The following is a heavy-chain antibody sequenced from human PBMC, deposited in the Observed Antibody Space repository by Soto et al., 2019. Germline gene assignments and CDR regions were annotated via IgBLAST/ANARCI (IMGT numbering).Heavy chain of an antibody. D-gene: IGHD6-19*01. J-gene: IGHJ5*02. CDR1: GGTFSSDA. CDR3: ARDVSVARVQYNWFDP. CDR2: IIPIFGSP. Sequence: QVQLVQSGAEVQKPGSSVKVSCKASGGTFSSDAISWVRQAPGQRLEWMGGIIPIFGSPIYAQKFQGRVTITADKSTSTVYMDLSSLRSEDTAVYYCARDVSVARVQYNWFDPWGQGTLVTVSS. V-gene: IGHV1-69*06.